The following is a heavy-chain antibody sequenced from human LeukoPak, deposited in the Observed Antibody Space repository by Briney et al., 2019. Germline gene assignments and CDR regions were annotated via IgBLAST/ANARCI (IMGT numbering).Heavy chain of an antibody. V-gene: IGHV4-38-2*01. CDR2: IYHSGGT. Sequence: SETLSLTCAVSGYSISSGYYWGWIRQPPGKGPEWIGSIYHSGGTYYNPSLKSRVTISVDTSKNQFSLKLSPVTAADTAVYYCARSHMIVVVPGAFDIWGQGTMVTVSS. J-gene: IGHJ3*02. CDR3: ARSHMIVVVPGAFDI. CDR1: GYSISSGYY. D-gene: IGHD3-22*01.